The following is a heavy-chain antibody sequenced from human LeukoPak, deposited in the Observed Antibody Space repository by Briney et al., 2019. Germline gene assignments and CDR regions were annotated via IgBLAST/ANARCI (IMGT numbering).Heavy chain of an antibody. D-gene: IGHD3/OR15-3a*01. CDR3: ARVPGMDFWTGYYSDY. V-gene: IGHV1-18*01. CDR2: ISAYNGNT. CDR1: GYTFTSYG. Sequence: ASVKVSCKASGYTFTSYGISWLRQAPGQGLEWMGWISAYNGNTNYAQKLQGRVTMTTDTSTSTAYMELRSLRSDDTAVYYCARVPGMDFWTGYYSDYWGQGTLVTVSS. J-gene: IGHJ4*02.